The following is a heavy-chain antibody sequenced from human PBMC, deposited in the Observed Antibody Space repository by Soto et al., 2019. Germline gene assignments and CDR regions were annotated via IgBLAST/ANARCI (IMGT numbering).Heavy chain of an antibody. CDR1: GDSVSSNSAA. CDR3: AREVGDSNSWYFDN. CDR2: TYYRSKWNN. D-gene: IGHD6-13*01. Sequence: SQTLSLTCVISGDSVSSNSAAWNWVRQSPSRGLEWLGRTYYRSKWNNDYAVSVKRRITINPDTSKNQFSLQLNSVTPEDTAVYYCAREVGDSNSWYFDNWGQGTLVTVSS. V-gene: IGHV6-1*01. J-gene: IGHJ4*02.